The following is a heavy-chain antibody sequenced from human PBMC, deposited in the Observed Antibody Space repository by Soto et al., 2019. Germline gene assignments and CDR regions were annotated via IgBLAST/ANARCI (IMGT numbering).Heavy chain of an antibody. CDR3: AHTYCDTLTRPYYFDY. V-gene: IGHV2-5*02. Sequence: QITLKESGPTLVKPTQTLTLTCTFSGFSLSTNGVGVGWIRQPPGKALEWLALIYWDDDKRYRPSLKSRLTITKDTSKNQVVLTMTNMDPVDTATYYCAHTYCDTLTRPYYFDYWGQGTRVTVSS. D-gene: IGHD3-9*01. CDR2: IYWDDDK. J-gene: IGHJ4*02. CDR1: GFSLSTNGVG.